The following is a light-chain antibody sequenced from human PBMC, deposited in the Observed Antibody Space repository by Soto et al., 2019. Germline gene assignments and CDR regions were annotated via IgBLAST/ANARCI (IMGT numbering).Light chain of an antibody. Sequence: QSALTQPASVSGSPGQSITLSCTGTSSDGGGSNSVSWYQQHPGKAPKLIIYEVSNRPSGVSNRFSVSKSGNTASLTISGLQAEDEADYYCNSYTSKATGVFGTGTKLTVL. CDR2: EVS. CDR3: NSYTSKATGV. J-gene: IGLJ1*01. CDR1: SSDGGGSNS. V-gene: IGLV2-14*01.